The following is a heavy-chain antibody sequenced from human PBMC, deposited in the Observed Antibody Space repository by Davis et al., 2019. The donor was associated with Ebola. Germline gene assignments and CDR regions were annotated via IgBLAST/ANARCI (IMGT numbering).Heavy chain of an antibody. V-gene: IGHV3-30*03. J-gene: IGHJ6*02. CDR2: ISYDGSNK. D-gene: IGHD1-26*01. CDR3: ARDILGDRGMDV. Sequence: GESLKISCAASGFTFSSYGMHWVRQAPGKGLEWVAVISYDGSNKYYADSVKGRFTISRDNSKNTLYLQMNSLRAEDTAVYYCARDILGDRGMDVWGQGTTVTVSS. CDR1: GFTFSSYG.